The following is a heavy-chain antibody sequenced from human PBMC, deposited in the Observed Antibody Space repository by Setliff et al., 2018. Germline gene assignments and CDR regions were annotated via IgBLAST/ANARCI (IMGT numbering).Heavy chain of an antibody. V-gene: IGHV3-9*01. J-gene: IGHJ4*02. CDR1: GFTFDDYA. CDR3: AKDPGDSSGSFEY. Sequence: GGSLRLSCAASGFTFDDYAMHWVRQAPGKGLEWVSGISWNSGSIGYADSVKGRFTISRDNAKNSLYLQMNSLRAEDTAVYYCAKDPGDSSGSFEYWGQGTPVTVSS. CDR2: ISWNSGSI. D-gene: IGHD3-22*01.